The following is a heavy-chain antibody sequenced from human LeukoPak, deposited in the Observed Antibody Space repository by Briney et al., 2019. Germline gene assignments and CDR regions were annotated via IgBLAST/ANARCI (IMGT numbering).Heavy chain of an antibody. CDR3: ARAGVSCSSTSCSSAYPFDI. CDR1: GGTFSSYA. V-gene: IGHV1-69*13. Sequence: ASVNVSCKASGGTFSSYAISWVRQAPGQGLEWMGGIIPIFGTANYAQGFQGRVTITADESTSTAYMELSSLRSEDTAVYYCARAGVSCSSTSCSSAYPFDIWGQGTMVTVSS. J-gene: IGHJ3*02. CDR2: IIPIFGTA. D-gene: IGHD2-2*01.